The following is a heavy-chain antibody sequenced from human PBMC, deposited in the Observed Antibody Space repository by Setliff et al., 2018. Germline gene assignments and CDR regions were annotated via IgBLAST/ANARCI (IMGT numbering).Heavy chain of an antibody. CDR3: AKRGVCNYWDSFDY. D-gene: IGHD6-6*01. J-gene: IGHJ4*02. Sequence: GGSLRLSCAASGFTLSSYAMSWVRQAPGKGLEWVAGIHSGDSRTYYADSVKGRFTISRDNSKNTLYLQMNSLRAEDTAVYYCAKRGVCNYWDSFDYWGQRPMVTVSS. CDR2: IHSGDSRT. CDR1: GFTLSSYA. V-gene: IGHV3-23*03.